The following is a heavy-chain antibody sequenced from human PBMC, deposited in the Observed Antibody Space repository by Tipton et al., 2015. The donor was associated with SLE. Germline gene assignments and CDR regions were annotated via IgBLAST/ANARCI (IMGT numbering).Heavy chain of an antibody. CDR2: IYYSGST. CDR1: GGSISSSSYY. D-gene: IGHD2-2*01. V-gene: IGHV4-39*07. CDR3: ARGGVDGYATSWLDP. J-gene: IGHJ5*02. Sequence: TLSLTCTVSGGSISSSSYYWGWIRQPPGKGLEWIGSIYYSGSTYYNPSLKSRVTISVDTSKNQFSLKLSSVTAADTAVYYCARGGVDGYATSWLDPWGQGTLVTVSS.